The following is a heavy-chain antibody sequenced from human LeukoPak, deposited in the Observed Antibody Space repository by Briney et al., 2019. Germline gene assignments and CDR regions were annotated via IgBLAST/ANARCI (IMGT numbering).Heavy chain of an antibody. CDR1: GGSISSSNW. J-gene: IGHJ6*03. D-gene: IGHD2-2*01. CDR2: IYHSGGT. Sequence: SETLSLTCAVSGGSISSSNWWSWVRQPPGKGLEWIGEIYHSGGTNYNPSLKSRVTILVDKFKNQFSLKLSSVTAADTAVYYCARGGGYCSSTSCTRNTRDYYYYYMDVWGKGTTVTVSS. CDR3: ARGGGYCSSTSCTRNTRDYYYYYMDV. V-gene: IGHV4-4*02.